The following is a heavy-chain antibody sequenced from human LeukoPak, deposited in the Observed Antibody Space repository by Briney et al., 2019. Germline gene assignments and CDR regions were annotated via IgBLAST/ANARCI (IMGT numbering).Heavy chain of an antibody. Sequence: ASVKVSCKASGYTFTSYDINWVRQATGQGLEWMGWMNPNSGNTGYAQKFQGRVTMTRNTSISTAYMELSSLRSEDTAVYYCARGGAYINHYDSSGYYYADYYYYGMDVWGQGTTVTVSS. CDR2: MNPNSGNT. J-gene: IGHJ6*02. D-gene: IGHD3-22*01. CDR3: ARGGAYINHYDSSGYYYADYYYYGMDV. CDR1: GYTFTSYD. V-gene: IGHV1-8*01.